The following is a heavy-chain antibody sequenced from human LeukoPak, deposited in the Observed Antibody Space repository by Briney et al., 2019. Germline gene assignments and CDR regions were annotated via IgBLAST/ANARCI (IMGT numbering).Heavy chain of an antibody. D-gene: IGHD3-22*01. V-gene: IGHV3-30*18. CDR1: GFTFSSYG. CDR3: AKSDSSGYYATPFDY. CDR2: ISYDGSNK. J-gene: IGHJ4*02. Sequence: GGSLRLSCAASGFTFSSYGMHWVRQAPGKGLEWVAVISYDGSNKYYADSVKGRFTISRDNSKNTLYLQMNSLRAEDTAVYYCAKSDSSGYYATPFDYWGQGTLVTVSS.